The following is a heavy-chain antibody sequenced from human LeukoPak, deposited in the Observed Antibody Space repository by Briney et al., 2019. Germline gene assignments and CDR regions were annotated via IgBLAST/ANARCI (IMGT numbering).Heavy chain of an antibody. CDR3: ARVPGGNSYGPFDY. V-gene: IGHV3-74*01. Sequence: GGSLRHSCAASGFTFSSHWMHWVRQAPGKGLVSVSRSNTDGSSTSYADSVKGRFTISRDNAKNTLYLQMNSLRADDTAVYFCARVPGGNSYGPFDYWGQGTLVTVSS. CDR1: GFTFSSHW. D-gene: IGHD5-18*01. J-gene: IGHJ4*02. CDR2: SNTDGSST.